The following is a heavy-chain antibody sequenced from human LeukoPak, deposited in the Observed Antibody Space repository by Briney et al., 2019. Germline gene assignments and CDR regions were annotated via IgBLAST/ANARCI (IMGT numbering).Heavy chain of an antibody. Sequence: PGGSLRLSCAASGFTVSNNYMSWVRQAPGKGLEWVSVISSGGSTHYLDSVKGRFTISRDNSKNTLYLQMNSLRAEDTAVYYCARDFRRASDYWGQGTLVTVSS. D-gene: IGHD3-10*01. CDR1: GFTVSNNY. V-gene: IGHV3-53*01. CDR3: ARDFRRASDY. CDR2: ISSGGST. J-gene: IGHJ4*02.